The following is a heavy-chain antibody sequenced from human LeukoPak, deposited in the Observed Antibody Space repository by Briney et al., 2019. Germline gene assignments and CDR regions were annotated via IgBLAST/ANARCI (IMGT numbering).Heavy chain of an antibody. CDR3: ARDRDDYVWGSYRYGLSPHLDY. CDR1: GFTFSNYA. D-gene: IGHD3-16*02. Sequence: GGSLRLSCAASGFTFSNYAMHWVRQAPGKGLEWVAVISYDGSNKYYADSVKGRFTTSRDNSKNTLYLQMNSLTAEDTAVYYCARDRDDYVWGSYRYGLSPHLDYWGQGTLVTVSS. J-gene: IGHJ4*02. V-gene: IGHV3-30*04. CDR2: ISYDGSNK.